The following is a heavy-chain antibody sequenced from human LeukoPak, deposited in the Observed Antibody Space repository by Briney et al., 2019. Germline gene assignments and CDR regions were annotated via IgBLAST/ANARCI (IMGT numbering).Heavy chain of an antibody. CDR2: IYYSGST. D-gene: IGHD3-3*01. CDR3: ARVGRGITIFGVAPGGGNWFDP. V-gene: IGHV4-39*07. CDR1: GGSISSGSYY. Sequence: RASETLSLTCTVSGGSISSGSYYWGWIRQPPGKGLEWIGSIYYSGSTYYNPSLKSRVTISVDTSKNQFSLKLSSVTAADTAVYYCARVGRGITIFGVAPGGGNWFDPWGQGTLVTVSS. J-gene: IGHJ5*02.